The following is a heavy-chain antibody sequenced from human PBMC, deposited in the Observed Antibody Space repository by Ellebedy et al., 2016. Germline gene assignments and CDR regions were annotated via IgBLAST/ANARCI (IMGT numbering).Heavy chain of an antibody. Sequence: ASVKVSCKASGYTFTGYYMHWVRQAPGQGLEWMGWISAYNGNTNYAQKLQGRVTMTTDTSTSTAYMELSSLRSEDTAVYYCASGTSDFWSGYYSPYFDYWGQGTLVTVSS. CDR2: ISAYNGNT. CDR3: ASGTSDFWSGYYSPYFDY. CDR1: GYTFTGYY. V-gene: IGHV1-18*04. J-gene: IGHJ4*02. D-gene: IGHD3-3*01.